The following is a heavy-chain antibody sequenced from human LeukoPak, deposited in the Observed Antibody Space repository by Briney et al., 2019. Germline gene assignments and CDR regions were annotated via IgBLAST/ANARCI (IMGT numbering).Heavy chain of an antibody. V-gene: IGHV3-48*02. D-gene: IGHD3-9*01. Sequence: GGSLRLSCAASGFTFSSCSMNWVRQAPGKGLEWVSYISSGSSSIYYADSVKGRYTISRDNAENSLYLQMNSLRDEDTAVYYCARGRATGRSGGDYWGQGTLVTVSS. J-gene: IGHJ4*02. CDR3: ARGRATGRSGGDY. CDR1: GFTFSSCS. CDR2: ISSGSSSI.